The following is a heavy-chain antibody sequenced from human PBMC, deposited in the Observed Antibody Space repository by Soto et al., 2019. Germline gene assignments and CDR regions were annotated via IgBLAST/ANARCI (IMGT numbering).Heavy chain of an antibody. Sequence: GGSLRLSCAASGFTFSSYWMHWVRQAPGKGLVWVSRINTDGGTTTYAESVKGRFTISRDNARNTLYLQMNSLRPEDTALYYWGRVGSGTYSWRDPWGQVTLVTVSS. V-gene: IGHV3-74*01. CDR3: GRVGSGTYSWRDP. CDR1: GFTFSSYW. D-gene: IGHD1-26*01. CDR2: INTDGGTT. J-gene: IGHJ5*02.